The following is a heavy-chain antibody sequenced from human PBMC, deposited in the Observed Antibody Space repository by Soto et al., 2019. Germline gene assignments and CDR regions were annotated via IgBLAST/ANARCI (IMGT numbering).Heavy chain of an antibody. J-gene: IGHJ6*02. Sequence: QIPLMQSGAEVKKPGASVKVSCKASGYTFTSYGIHWVRQAPGQRLEWTGWINAGNGNTKYSEKFLGRVTITRDTSASTAYLELSSLRSEDTAVYYCARDPNDSSAYYHHYYYGMDVWGQGTTVTVSS. CDR2: INAGNGNT. D-gene: IGHD3-22*01. V-gene: IGHV1-3*01. CDR1: GYTFTSYG. CDR3: ARDPNDSSAYYHHYYYGMDV.